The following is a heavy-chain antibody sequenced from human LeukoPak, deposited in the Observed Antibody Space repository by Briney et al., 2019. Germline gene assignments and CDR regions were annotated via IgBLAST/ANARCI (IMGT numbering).Heavy chain of an antibody. CDR3: AKAAQVAGRPNLGGHFDY. D-gene: IGHD6-6*01. J-gene: IGHJ4*02. Sequence: GGSLRLSCAASGFTFSRHAMSWVRQAPGKGLEWVSTISGSGGSTYYAESVKGRFTISRDNNKNTLYLQMDSLRAEDTVVYYCAKAAQVAGRPNLGGHFDYWGQGTLVTVSS. CDR2: ISGSGGST. V-gene: IGHV3-23*01. CDR1: GFTFSRHA.